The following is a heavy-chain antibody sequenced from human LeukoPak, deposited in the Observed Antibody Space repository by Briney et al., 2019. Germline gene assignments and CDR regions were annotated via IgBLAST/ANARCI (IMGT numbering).Heavy chain of an antibody. CDR3: ARDSHSSGWSYFDY. Sequence: SVKVSCKASGGTFISYAISWVRQAPGQGLEWMGGIIPIFGTANYAQKFQGRVTITTDESTSTAYMELSSLRSEDTAVYYCARDSHSSGWSYFDYWGQGTWSPSPQ. V-gene: IGHV1-69*05. D-gene: IGHD6-19*01. CDR2: IIPIFGTA. J-gene: IGHJ4*02. CDR1: GGTFISYA.